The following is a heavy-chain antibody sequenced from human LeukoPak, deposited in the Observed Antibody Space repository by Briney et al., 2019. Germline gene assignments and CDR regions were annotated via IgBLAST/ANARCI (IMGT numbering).Heavy chain of an antibody. V-gene: IGHV4-34*01. CDR1: GGSFSGYY. CDR3: ARSRYYDSSGSYSVFDYYLYMDV. CDR2: INHSGST. J-gene: IGHJ6*03. D-gene: IGHD3-22*01. Sequence: PSETLSLTCAVYGGSFSGYYWSWIRQPPGKGLEWIGEINHSGSTNYNPSLKSRVTISVDTSKNQFSLKVTSVTAADTAVYYCARSRYYDSSGSYSVFDYYLYMDVWGKGTTVTVSS.